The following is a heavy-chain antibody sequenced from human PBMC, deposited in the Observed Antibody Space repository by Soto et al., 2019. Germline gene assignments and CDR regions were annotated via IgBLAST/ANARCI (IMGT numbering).Heavy chain of an antibody. V-gene: IGHV1-18*01. Sequence: QVQLVQSGAEVKNPGASVKVSCKASGYTFTTYGFSWVRQAPGQGLDWMGWIGPYTGVTNDAQKFQGRVTMTTDTSTSTAYMELRSLTSDDTAVYYCARDGDGPGRRYDYWGQGTLITVSS. CDR2: IGPYTGVT. CDR3: ARDGDGPGRRYDY. D-gene: IGHD3-10*01. J-gene: IGHJ4*02. CDR1: GYTFTTYG.